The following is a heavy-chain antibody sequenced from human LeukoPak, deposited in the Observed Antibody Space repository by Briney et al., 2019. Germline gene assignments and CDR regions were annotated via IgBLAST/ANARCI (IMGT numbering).Heavy chain of an antibody. CDR2: IKQDGSEK. Sequence: GGSLRLSCAASGFTFSSYWMSWVRQAPGKGLEWVANIKQDGSEKYYVDSVKGRFTISRDNAKNSLYLQMNSLRAEDTAVYYCARDPYYYDSSGYPNWFDPWGQGTLVTVSS. CDR1: GFTFSSYW. CDR3: ARDPYYYDSSGYPNWFDP. V-gene: IGHV3-7*01. J-gene: IGHJ5*02. D-gene: IGHD3-22*01.